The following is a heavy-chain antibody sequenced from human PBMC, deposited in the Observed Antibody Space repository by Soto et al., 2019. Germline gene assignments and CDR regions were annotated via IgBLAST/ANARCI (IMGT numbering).Heavy chain of an antibody. V-gene: IGHV3-23*01. CDR3: EKWTYLDF. CDR2: IVGSDAKT. CDR1: GFSFASFA. D-gene: IGHD5-12*01. J-gene: IGHJ4*02. Sequence: GGSLSLSCTTSGFSFASFALTWVRQAPGQGLEWVATIVGSDAKTHYADSVKGRFSISRDTSRNTVYLQMNNLRADDTAIYYCEKWTYLDFWGQGTRVTVSS.